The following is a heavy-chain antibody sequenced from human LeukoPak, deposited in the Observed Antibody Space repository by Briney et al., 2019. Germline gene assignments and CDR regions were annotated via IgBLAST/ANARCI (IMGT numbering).Heavy chain of an antibody. J-gene: IGHJ6*02. Sequence: SETLSLTCTVSGDSISSSSSHWGWIRQPPGKGLEWIGSIYYSGSAYYNPSLKSRVTISVDTSKNQFSLKLSSVTAADTAVYYCASPWDYGGYGMDVWGQGTTVTVSS. D-gene: IGHD4-23*01. CDR1: GDSISSSSSH. CDR2: IYYSGSA. CDR3: ASPWDYGGYGMDV. V-gene: IGHV4-39*01.